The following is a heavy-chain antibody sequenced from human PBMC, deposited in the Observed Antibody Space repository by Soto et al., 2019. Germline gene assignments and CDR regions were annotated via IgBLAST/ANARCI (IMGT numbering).Heavy chain of an antibody. Sequence: SETLSLTCTVSGGSISSSSYYWGWIRQPPGKGLEWLGSIYYSGSTYYNPSLKSRVTISVDTSKNQFSLKLNSVTAADTAVYYCAGTFYYDSSGYPFWGQGTPVTVSS. CDR2: IYYSGST. D-gene: IGHD3-22*01. CDR3: AGTFYYDSSGYPF. V-gene: IGHV4-39*01. J-gene: IGHJ4*02. CDR1: GGSISSSSYY.